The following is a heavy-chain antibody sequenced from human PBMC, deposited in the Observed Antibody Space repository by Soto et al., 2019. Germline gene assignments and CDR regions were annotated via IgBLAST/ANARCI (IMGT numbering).Heavy chain of an antibody. V-gene: IGHV1-18*01. J-gene: IGHJ4*02. CDR1: GYTFNNYG. CDR2: INAYEGHT. Sequence: QVQLVQSGAEVKQPGASVKVSCKASGYTFNNYGITWVRQAPGQGLEWMGWINAYEGHTNYAQKFQDRVATTPDPPTRTVYRELRRLRSEATAVFYCVRAMAPAHSDHGGQGTLFTVSS. CDR3: VRAMAPAHSDH.